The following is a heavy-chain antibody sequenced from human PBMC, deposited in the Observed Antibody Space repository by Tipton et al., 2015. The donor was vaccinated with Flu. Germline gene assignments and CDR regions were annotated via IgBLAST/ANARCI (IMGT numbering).Heavy chain of an antibody. J-gene: IGHJ6*03. V-gene: IGHV3-74*01. CDR3: VRYMAAAGYYYYYMDV. Sequence: SLRLSCAASGFTFSSYSLNWVRQAPGKGLVWVARINTDGSGTSYADSVKGRFTISRDNAKNTLYLQMNSLKDEDAAVYYCVRYMAAAGYYYYYMDVWGKGTTVSVSS. D-gene: IGHD6-13*01. CDR2: INTDGSGT. CDR1: GFTFSSYS.